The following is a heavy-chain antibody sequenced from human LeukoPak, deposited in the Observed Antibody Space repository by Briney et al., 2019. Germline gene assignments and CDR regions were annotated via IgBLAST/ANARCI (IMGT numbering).Heavy chain of an antibody. CDR3: AAPGVPAATYYFDY. CDR2: ISGSGGST. V-gene: IGHV3-23*01. Sequence: PGGSLRLSCVASGFSFTTHAMGWVRQAPGKGLEWVSHISGSGGSTKYSGSVKGRFTISRDNSKNTVYLRMNSLRAEDTAVYYCAAPGVPAATYYFDYWGQGTLVTVSS. J-gene: IGHJ4*02. D-gene: IGHD2-2*01. CDR1: GFSFTTHA.